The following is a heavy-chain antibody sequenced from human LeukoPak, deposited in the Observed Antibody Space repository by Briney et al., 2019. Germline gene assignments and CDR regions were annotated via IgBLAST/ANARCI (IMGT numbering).Heavy chain of an antibody. J-gene: IGHJ6*02. Sequence: GGSLRLSCAASGFTFSSHVMSWVRQAPGKGLEWVSDISASGDTTYYADSVKGRFTISRDNSKNTLYLQMNSLRAEDTAVYYCAKDLTSYGMDVWGQGTTVTVSS. CDR1: GFTFSSHV. CDR3: AKDLTSYGMDV. CDR2: ISASGDTT. D-gene: IGHD1-14*01. V-gene: IGHV3-23*01.